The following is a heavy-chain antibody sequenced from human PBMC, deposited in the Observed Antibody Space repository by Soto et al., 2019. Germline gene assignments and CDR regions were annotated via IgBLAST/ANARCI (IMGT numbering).Heavy chain of an antibody. Sequence: EVQLVESGGGLVQPGGSLRLSCAASGFTFSSYDMHWVRQATGKGLEWVSAIGTAGDTYYPGSVQGRFTISSENAKNSLYLQMNSLRAEDTAVYYCAREKGGGFGPIDYYYYCMDVWGQGTTVTVS. CDR3: AREKGGGFGPIDYYYYCMDV. J-gene: IGHJ6*02. CDR2: IGTAGDT. V-gene: IGHV3-13*01. D-gene: IGHD3-10*01. CDR1: GFTFSSYD.